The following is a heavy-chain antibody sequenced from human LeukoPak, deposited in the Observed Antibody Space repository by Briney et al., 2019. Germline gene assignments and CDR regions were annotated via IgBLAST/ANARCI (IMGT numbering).Heavy chain of an antibody. J-gene: IGHJ4*02. CDR1: GFTFSSYS. D-gene: IGHD2-2*01. Sequence: GGPLRLSCAASGFTFSSYSMNWVRQAPGKGLEWVSSISSSSSYIYYADSVKGRFTISRDNSKNTLYLQMNSLRAEDTAVYYCAKVDAPYYFDYWGQGTLVTVSS. CDR3: AKVDAPYYFDY. CDR2: ISSSSSYI. V-gene: IGHV3-21*04.